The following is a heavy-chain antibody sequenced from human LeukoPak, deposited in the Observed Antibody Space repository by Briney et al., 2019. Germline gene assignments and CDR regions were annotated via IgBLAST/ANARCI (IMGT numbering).Heavy chain of an antibody. V-gene: IGHV4-59*01. CDR1: GGSINSYY. CDR2: IHYSGST. Sequence: SETLSLTCTVSGGSINSYYWSWIRQPPGKGLQWIGCIHYSGSTNYNPSLKSRVTISVDTSKNQFSLKLSSVTAADTAVYYCARASLYRDAFDIWGQGTMVTVSS. D-gene: IGHD6-6*01. CDR3: ARASLYRDAFDI. J-gene: IGHJ3*02.